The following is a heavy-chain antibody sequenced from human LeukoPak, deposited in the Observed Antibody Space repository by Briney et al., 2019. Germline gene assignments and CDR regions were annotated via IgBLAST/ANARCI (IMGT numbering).Heavy chain of an antibody. CDR2: IYHSGST. J-gene: IGHJ5*02. D-gene: IGHD5/OR15-5a*01. Sequence: SETLSLTCTVSGYSISSGYYWGWIRQPPGKGLGWIGSIYHSGSTYYNPSLKSRVTISVDTSKNQFSLKLSSVTAADTAVYYCARGVLHNWFDPWGQGTLVTVSS. V-gene: IGHV4-38-2*02. CDR1: GYSISSGYY. CDR3: ARGVLHNWFDP.